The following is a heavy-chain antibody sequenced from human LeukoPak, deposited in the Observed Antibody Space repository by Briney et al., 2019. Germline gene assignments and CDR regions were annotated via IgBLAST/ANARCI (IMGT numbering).Heavy chain of an antibody. V-gene: IGHV3-30*02. D-gene: IGHD5-12*01. CDR3: ARVRRGYSGYDYDAFDI. Sequence: GGSLRLSCAASGFTFSSNGMHWVRQAPGKGLEWVAFIRYDGSNKYYADSVKGRFTISRDNAKNSLYLQMNSLRAEDTAVYYCARVRRGYSGYDYDAFDIWGQGTMVTVSS. J-gene: IGHJ3*02. CDR2: IRYDGSNK. CDR1: GFTFSSNG.